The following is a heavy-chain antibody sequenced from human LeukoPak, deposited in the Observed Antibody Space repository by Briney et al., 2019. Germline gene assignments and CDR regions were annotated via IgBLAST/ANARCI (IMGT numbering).Heavy chain of an antibody. D-gene: IGHD3-10*01. Sequence: ASVKASCKASGYTFTGYYMHWVRQAPGQGLEWMGWINPNSGGTNYAQKFQGRVTMTRDTSISTAYMELSRLRSDDTAVYYCARDSVRALGWFDPWGQGTLVTVSS. J-gene: IGHJ5*02. CDR2: INPNSGGT. CDR3: ARDSVRALGWFDP. V-gene: IGHV1-2*02. CDR1: GYTFTGYY.